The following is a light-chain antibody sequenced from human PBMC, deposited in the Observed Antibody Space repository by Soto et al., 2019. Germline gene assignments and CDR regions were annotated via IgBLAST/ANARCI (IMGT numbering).Light chain of an antibody. CDR3: QHSYSR. CDR1: QGISNY. V-gene: IGKV1-39*01. Sequence: DIQMTLSPSALSASAGDRVTSTCRASQGISNYFAWYQQKPGKAPKLLIYAASSLQRGVPSRFSGSGSGTDFTLTISRLQPEDFATYYCQHSYSRFGAGTKVDI. CDR2: AAS. J-gene: IGKJ3*01.